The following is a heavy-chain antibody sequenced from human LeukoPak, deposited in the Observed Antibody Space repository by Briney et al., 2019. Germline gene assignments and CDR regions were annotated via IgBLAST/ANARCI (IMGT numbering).Heavy chain of an antibody. V-gene: IGHV4-59*08. CDR3: PRQYDILTGFDY. CDR2: IYYSGST. D-gene: IGHD3-9*01. CDR1: GGSISSYY. Sequence: SETLSLTCTVSGGSISSYYWSWIRQPPGKGLEWIGYIYYSGSTNYNPSLKSRVTISVDTSKNQFSLKLSSVTAADTAVYYCPRQYDILTGFDYWGQGTLVTVSS. J-gene: IGHJ4*02.